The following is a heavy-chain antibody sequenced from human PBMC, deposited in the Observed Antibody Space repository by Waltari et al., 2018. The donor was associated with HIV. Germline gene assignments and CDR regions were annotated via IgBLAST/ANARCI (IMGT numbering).Heavy chain of an antibody. CDR1: GFIFSNFT. J-gene: IGHJ4*02. CDR2: ISTLGRT. Sequence: EVLLVQSGGGLVKPGGSLRLSCEGSGFIFSNFTMNWTRQVPGRGLEWVSSISTLGRTYYADSMKGRFTISRDNAKKSLYLQMNSLRAEDTAIYYCTRDGDPNWGQGTLVTVSS. V-gene: IGHV3-21*01. CDR3: TRDGDPN.